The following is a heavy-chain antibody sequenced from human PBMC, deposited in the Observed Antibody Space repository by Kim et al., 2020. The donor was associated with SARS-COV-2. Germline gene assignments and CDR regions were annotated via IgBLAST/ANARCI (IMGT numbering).Heavy chain of an antibody. D-gene: IGHD2-2*01. CDR2: MNPNSGNT. CDR3: ARVPPYCSSTSCYAWFDP. Sequence: ASVKVSCKASGYTFTSYDINWVRQATGQGLEWMGWMNPNSGNTGYAQKFQGRVTMTRNTSISTAYMELSSLRSEDTAVYYCARVPPYCSSTSCYAWFDPWGQGTLVTVSS. V-gene: IGHV1-8*01. J-gene: IGHJ5*02. CDR1: GYTFTSYD.